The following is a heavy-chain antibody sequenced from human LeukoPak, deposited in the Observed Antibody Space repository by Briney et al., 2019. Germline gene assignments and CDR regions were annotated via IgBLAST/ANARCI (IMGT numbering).Heavy chain of an antibody. Sequence: GGSLRLSCAASGFTFSSYAMSWVRQAPGKGLEWVSSISSSSSYIYYADSVKGQFTISRDNAKNSLYLQMNSLRAEDTAVYYCARIILSGLDIVVVPAAKTQKLPPLMGYMDVWGKGTTVTVSS. D-gene: IGHD2-2*01. CDR2: ISSSSSYI. CDR1: GFTFSSYA. V-gene: IGHV3-21*01. CDR3: ARIILSGLDIVVVPAAKTQKLPPLMGYMDV. J-gene: IGHJ6*03.